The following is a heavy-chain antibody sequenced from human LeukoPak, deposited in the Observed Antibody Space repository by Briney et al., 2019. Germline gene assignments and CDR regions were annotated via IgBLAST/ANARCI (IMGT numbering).Heavy chain of an antibody. CDR1: GYRFTSYW. D-gene: IGHD2-15*01. J-gene: IGHJ4*02. CDR3: ARQTTSRSGPLDY. CDR2: IYPGDSDT. Sequence: GESLKISCKGSGYRFTSYWLGWVRQMPGKGLEWMGIIYPGDSDTRYSPSFQGQVTISADKSISTAYLQWSSLKASDTAMYYCARQTTSRSGPLDYWGQGTLVTVSS. V-gene: IGHV5-51*01.